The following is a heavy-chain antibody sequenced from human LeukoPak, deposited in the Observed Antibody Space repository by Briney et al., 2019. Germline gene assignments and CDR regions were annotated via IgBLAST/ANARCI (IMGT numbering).Heavy chain of an antibody. D-gene: IGHD6-13*01. CDR1: GGTFSSYA. CDR3: ARAEIESIAAAGTTRRYYYYGMDV. V-gene: IGHV1-69*13. CDR2: IIPIFGTA. Sequence: ASVKVSCKASGGTFSSYAISWVRQAPGQGLEWMGGIIPIFGTANYAQKFQGRVTITADESTSTAYVELSSLRSEDTAVYYCARAEIESIAAAGTTRRYYYYGMDVWGQGTTVTVSS. J-gene: IGHJ6*02.